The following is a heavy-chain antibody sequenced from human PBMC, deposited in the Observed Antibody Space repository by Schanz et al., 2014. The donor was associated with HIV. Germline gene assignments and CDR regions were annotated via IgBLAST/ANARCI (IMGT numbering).Heavy chain of an antibody. CDR2: INPNSGGT. J-gene: IGHJ5*02. V-gene: IGHV1-2*02. Sequence: QVQLVQSGAEAKKPGASVMLSCKASGYSFTSYDINWVRQAPGQGLEWMGWINPNSGGTNYAQKFQGRVTMTRDTSISTAYMEMRRLRSDDTAVYYCARDVSVDCTGINNCYTRKWFDPWGQGTLVTVSS. CDR3: ARDVSVDCTGINNCYTRKWFDP. CDR1: GYSFTSYD. D-gene: IGHD2-2*02.